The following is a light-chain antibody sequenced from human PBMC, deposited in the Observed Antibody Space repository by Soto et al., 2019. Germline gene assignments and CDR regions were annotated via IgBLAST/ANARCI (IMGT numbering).Light chain of an antibody. V-gene: IGKV3-20*01. CDR3: QQYGSSP. Sequence: EIVLTQSPGTLSLSPGQRATLSCRASESISRDYLAWYQQRLGQAPRLLIYGASSRATGIPDRFSGSGSGTDFTLTISRLEPEDFAVYYCQQYGSSPFGPGTKVDI. CDR1: ESISRDY. J-gene: IGKJ3*01. CDR2: GAS.